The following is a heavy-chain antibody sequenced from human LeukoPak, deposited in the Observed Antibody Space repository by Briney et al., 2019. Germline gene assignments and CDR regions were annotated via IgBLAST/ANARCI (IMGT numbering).Heavy chain of an antibody. Sequence: PGESLRLSCAVSGFIVSSDHMSWVRQAPGKGLEWVSTIYSGGSTYYADSVKGRFTISRDNSKNTLYLQMNSLRAEDTAVYYCARHDWFDPWGRGTLVTVSS. CDR2: IYSGGST. V-gene: IGHV3-53*01. CDR3: ARHDWFDP. J-gene: IGHJ5*02. CDR1: GFIVSSDH.